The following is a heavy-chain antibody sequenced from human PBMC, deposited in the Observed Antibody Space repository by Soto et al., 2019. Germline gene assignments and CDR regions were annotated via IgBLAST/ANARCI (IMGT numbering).Heavy chain of an antibody. CDR2: IYSGGST. CDR1: GFTVSSNY. J-gene: IGHJ6*02. V-gene: IGHV3-53*02. D-gene: IGHD3-3*01. CDR3: ARDTALTIFGVVTPQYGMDV. Sequence: EVQLVETGGGLIQPGGSLRLSCAASGFTVSSNYMSWVRQAPGKGLERVSVIYSGGSTYYADSVKGRFTISRDNSKNTLYLQMNSLRAEDTAVYYCARDTALTIFGVVTPQYGMDVWGQGTTVTVSS.